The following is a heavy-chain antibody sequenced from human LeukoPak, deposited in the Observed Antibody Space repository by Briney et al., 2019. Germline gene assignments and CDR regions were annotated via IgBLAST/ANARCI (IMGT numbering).Heavy chain of an antibody. V-gene: IGHV4-59*01. J-gene: IGHJ4*02. CDR3: AKYSTSPYVTTRIGY. Sequence: SETLSLTCTVSGDSISSYYWSWIRQPPGKGLECFANIYDSGSTNYNPSLKSRVAISVDTSKNQFSLRLSPVTAADTAVYYCAKYSTSPYVTTRIGYWGQGTLVTVSS. CDR1: GDSISSYY. D-gene: IGHD6-6*01. CDR2: IYDSGST.